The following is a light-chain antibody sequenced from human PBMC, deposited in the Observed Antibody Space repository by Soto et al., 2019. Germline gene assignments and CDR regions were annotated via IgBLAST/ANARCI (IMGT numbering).Light chain of an antibody. CDR3: QQSYNTPIT. J-gene: IGKJ5*01. CDR1: QSIESY. Sequence: DIQMTQSPSSLSASVGDRLTITCRASQSIESYLNWYQQKPGKAPKLLIYAASTLQSGFPSRFSGSGSGTDFTLTISSLQPEDFAIYYCQQSYNTPITFGQGTRRDIK. CDR2: AAS. V-gene: IGKV1-39*01.